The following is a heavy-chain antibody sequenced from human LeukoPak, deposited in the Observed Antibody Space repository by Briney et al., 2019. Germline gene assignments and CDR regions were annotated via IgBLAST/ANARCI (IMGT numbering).Heavy chain of an antibody. J-gene: IGHJ3*01. Sequence: PGGSLRLSCAASGFSFTSYGMHWVRQAPGKGLEWVAVISYDGSNKFYADFVKGRFTISRDNSKNTLYLQMNSLRAEDTAVYYCAKLGYSSGWYDFQIDAFDFWGQGTMVTVSS. V-gene: IGHV3-30*18. CDR3: AKLGYSSGWYDFQIDAFDF. CDR2: ISYDGSNK. CDR1: GFSFTSYG. D-gene: IGHD6-19*01.